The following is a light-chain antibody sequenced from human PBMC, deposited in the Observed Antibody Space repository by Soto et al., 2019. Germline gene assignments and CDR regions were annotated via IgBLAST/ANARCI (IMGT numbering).Light chain of an antibody. J-gene: IGKJ1*01. CDR2: GAS. Sequence: EIVMTQSPATLFVSRGERATLSCRASQSVSSNLAWYQQKPGQAPRLLIYGASNRATGIPARFSGSGSGTDFTLTISSLEPEDFAVYYCQQRSNWLWTFGQGTKVDIK. CDR1: QSVSSN. V-gene: IGKV3-11*01. CDR3: QQRSNWLWT.